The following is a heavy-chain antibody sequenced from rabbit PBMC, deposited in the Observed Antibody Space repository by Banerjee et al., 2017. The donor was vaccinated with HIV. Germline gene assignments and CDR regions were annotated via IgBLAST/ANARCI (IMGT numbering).Heavy chain of an antibody. D-gene: IGHD8-1*01. J-gene: IGHJ6*01. V-gene: IGHV1S40*01. CDR2: INTSSGNT. Sequence: QSLEESGGDLVKPGASLTLTCTASGFSFSSNHWICWVRQAPGKGLEWIACINTSSGNTVYATWAKGRFTISKTSSTTVTLQMTSLTAADTTTYFCARDLGGSSDLWGPGTLVTVS. CDR1: GFSFSSNHW. CDR3: ARDLGGSSDL.